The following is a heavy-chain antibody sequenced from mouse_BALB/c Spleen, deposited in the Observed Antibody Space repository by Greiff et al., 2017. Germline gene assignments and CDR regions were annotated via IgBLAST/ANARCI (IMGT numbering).Heavy chain of an antibody. Sequence: QVQLQQPGAELVRPGASVKLSCKASGYTFTSYWINWVKQRPGQGLEWIGNIYPSDSYTNYNQKFKDKATLTVDKSSSTAYMQLSSPTSEDSAVYYCTREEEENPWFAYWGQGTLVTVSA. V-gene: IGHV1-69*02. CDR3: TREEEENPWFAY. CDR1: GYTFTSYW. CDR2: IYPSDSYT. J-gene: IGHJ3*01.